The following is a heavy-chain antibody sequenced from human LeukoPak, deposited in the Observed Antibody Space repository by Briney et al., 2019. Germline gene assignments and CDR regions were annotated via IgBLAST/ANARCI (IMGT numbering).Heavy chain of an antibody. CDR2: IWYDGSNK. D-gene: IGHD6-19*01. J-gene: IGHJ4*02. V-gene: IGHV3-33*01. CDR3: ARTTGFGSGWYFDY. Sequence: PGGSLRLSCAASGFTFSSYGMHWVRQAPGKGLEWVAVIWYDGSNKYYADSVKGRFTISRDNSKNTLYLQMNSLRAEDTAVYYCARTTGFGSGWYFDYWGQGTLVTVSS. CDR1: GFTFSSYG.